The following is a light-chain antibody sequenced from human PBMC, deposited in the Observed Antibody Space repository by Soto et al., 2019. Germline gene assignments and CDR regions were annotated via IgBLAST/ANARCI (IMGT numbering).Light chain of an antibody. V-gene: IGKV2-28*01. Sequence: DIVMTQSPLSLPVTPGEPASISCRSSQSLLHSNGYNYLDWYLQKPGQSPQLLTDLGSNRASGVPDRFSGSGSGADFTLKISRVEAEDVGVYYCMQALQTPGLTFGGGTKVEIK. J-gene: IGKJ4*01. CDR1: QSLLHSNGYNY. CDR2: LGS. CDR3: MQALQTPGLT.